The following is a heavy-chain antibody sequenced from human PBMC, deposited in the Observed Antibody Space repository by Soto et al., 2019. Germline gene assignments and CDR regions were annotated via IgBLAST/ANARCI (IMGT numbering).Heavy chain of an antibody. V-gene: IGHV2-5*02. D-gene: IGHD6-19*01. CDR2: IYWDYDK. CDR3: AHIVVAGLGYYFDY. CDR1: GFSLSSTRMA. J-gene: IGHJ4*02. Sequence: QITLKESGPTLVKPTQTLTLTCTFSGFSLSSTRMAVGWIRQPPGKALEWLALIYWDYDKRYSPFLKSKLTITKYTSKNQVVLTMSNMDPVDTARYYCAHIVVAGLGYYFDYWGQGTLVTVSS.